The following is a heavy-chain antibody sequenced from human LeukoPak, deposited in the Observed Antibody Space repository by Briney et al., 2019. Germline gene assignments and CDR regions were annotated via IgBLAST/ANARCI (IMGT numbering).Heavy chain of an antibody. CDR3: ARPSRHDYDILTGYFTPGAFDI. CDR1: GGSISSYY. V-gene: IGHV4-59*08. D-gene: IGHD3-9*01. CDR2: IYYSGST. Sequence: SETLSLTCTVSGGSISSYYWSWIRQPPGKGLEWIGYIYYSGSTNYNPSLKSRVTISVDTSKNQFSLKLSSVTAADTAVYYCARPSRHDYDILTGYFTPGAFDIWGQGTMVTVSS. J-gene: IGHJ3*02.